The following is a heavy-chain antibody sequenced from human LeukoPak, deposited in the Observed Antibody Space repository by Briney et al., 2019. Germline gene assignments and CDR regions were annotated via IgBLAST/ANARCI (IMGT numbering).Heavy chain of an antibody. CDR3: AKVASGYCSGGGCYVDY. Sequence: GRSLRLSCAASGFTFSTYGMTWVRQAPGKGLEWVSFITSTGVSTYYADSVKGRFTISRDNSKNTLSLQMSSLRAEDTAVYYCAKVASGYCSGGGCYVDYWGQGTLVTVSS. CDR2: ITSTGVST. D-gene: IGHD2-15*01. V-gene: IGHV3-23*01. CDR1: GFTFSTYG. J-gene: IGHJ4*02.